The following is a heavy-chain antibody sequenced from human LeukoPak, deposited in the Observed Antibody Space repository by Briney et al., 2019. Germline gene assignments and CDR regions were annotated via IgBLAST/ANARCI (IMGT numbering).Heavy chain of an antibody. CDR2: VSGDNGQT. V-gene: IGHV1-18*01. CDR1: TYISSDFG. D-gene: IGHD2-8*01. J-gene: IGHJ6*03. CDR3: ARVYLCTTGWSAAYYYFMGV. Sequence: GASVKVSCKASTYISSDFGISWVRLAPGGGLEWMGWVSGDNGQTNYGHKFYGRVTMTMETSTNTASMELRGLRSDDTAIYYCARVYLCTTGWSAAYYYFMGVWGKVATVIFSS.